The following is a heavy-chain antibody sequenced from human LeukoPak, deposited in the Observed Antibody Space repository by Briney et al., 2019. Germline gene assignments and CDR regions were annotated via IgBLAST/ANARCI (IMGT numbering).Heavy chain of an antibody. Sequence: ASVKVSCKASGYTFTSYAMNWVRQAPGQGLEWMGWINTNTGNPTYAQGFTGRFVFSLDTSVSTAYLQISSLKAEDTAVYYCARTSSGWPDWYFDLWGRGTLVTVSS. CDR3: ARTSSGWPDWYFDL. CDR2: INTNTGNP. V-gene: IGHV7-4-1*02. J-gene: IGHJ2*01. CDR1: GYTFTSYA. D-gene: IGHD6-19*01.